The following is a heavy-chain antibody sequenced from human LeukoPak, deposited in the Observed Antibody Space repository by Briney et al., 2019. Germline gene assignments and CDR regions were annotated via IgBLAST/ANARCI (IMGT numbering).Heavy chain of an antibody. CDR3: ARVGTVARALDY. D-gene: IGHD4-11*01. CDR2: IDWEDDK. V-gene: IGHV2-70*17. Sequence: SGPTLVNPTGTLTLTCTFSGFSLTTSGMCVTWIRQTPGKALEWLARIDWEDDKFYHESLRTRLTVSKDTSKSQVVLTMTNMDPVDTGTYFCARVGTVARALDYWGQGSLVTVSS. J-gene: IGHJ4*02. CDR1: GFSLTTSGMC.